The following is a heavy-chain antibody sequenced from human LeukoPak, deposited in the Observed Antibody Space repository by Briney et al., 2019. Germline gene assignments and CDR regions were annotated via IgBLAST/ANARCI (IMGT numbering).Heavy chain of an antibody. CDR1: GFTFSSYG. CDR3: PKSGVTFGELLSYSMDV. D-gene: IGHD3-10*01. Sequence: GGSLRLSCAASGFTFSSYGMHWVRQAPGKGLEWVAFIRYDGSNKYYADSVKGRFTISRDNSKNTLYLQMNSLRAEDTALYYCPKSGVTFGELLSYSMDVWGKGTTVTVSS. V-gene: IGHV3-30*02. CDR2: IRYDGSNK. J-gene: IGHJ6*03.